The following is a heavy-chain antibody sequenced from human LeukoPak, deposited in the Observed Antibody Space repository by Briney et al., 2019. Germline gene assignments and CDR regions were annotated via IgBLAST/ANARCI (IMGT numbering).Heavy chain of an antibody. J-gene: IGHJ2*01. V-gene: IGHV4-34*01. CDR3: ARRGRLRYFDWSYWYFDL. D-gene: IGHD3-9*01. CDR1: GGSFSGYY. Sequence: PSETLSLTCAVYGGSFSGYYWSWIRQPPGKGLEWIGEINHSGSTNYNPSLKSRVTISVDTPKNQFSLKLSSVTAADTAVYYCARRGRLRYFDWSYWYFDLWGRGTLVTVSS. CDR2: INHSGST.